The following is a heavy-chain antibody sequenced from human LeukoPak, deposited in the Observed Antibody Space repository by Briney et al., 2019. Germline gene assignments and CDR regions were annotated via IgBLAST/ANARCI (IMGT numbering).Heavy chain of an antibody. CDR1: GFTFSGSA. D-gene: IGHD4-17*01. Sequence: GGSLKLSCAASGFTFSGSAMHWVRQASGKGLEWVGRIRSKANSYATAYAESVKGRFTISRDDSKNTAYLQMNSLKTEDTAVYYCTLINGDRTGYWGQGTLVTVSS. J-gene: IGHJ4*02. CDR3: TLINGDRTGY. V-gene: IGHV3-73*01. CDR2: IRSKANSYAT.